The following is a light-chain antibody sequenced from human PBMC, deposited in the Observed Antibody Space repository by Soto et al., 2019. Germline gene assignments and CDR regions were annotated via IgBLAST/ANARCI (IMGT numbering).Light chain of an antibody. J-gene: IGKJ2*01. CDR1: QSVRDDY. V-gene: IGKV3-20*01. Sequence: EIVLTQSPGSLSLSPGESAALSCRASQSVRDDYFAWYQQRPGQAPRLLMSRASRRAAGIPDRVTGSGSGTDFTLTISRVEPEDLAVYFCQQYGSSPRTFGQGTKLEI. CDR2: RAS. CDR3: QQYGSSPRT.